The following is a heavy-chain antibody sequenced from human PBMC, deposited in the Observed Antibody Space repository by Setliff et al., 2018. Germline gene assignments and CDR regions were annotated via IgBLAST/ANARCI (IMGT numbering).Heavy chain of an antibody. CDR1: SDSISPYY. CDR2: IYYSGSA. Sequence: SETLSLTCTVSSDSISPYYWSWIRQPPGKGLEWIGYIYYSGSANYNPSLKSRVSISVDTSKNQFSLKVNSVTAADTAVYYCATLLANYGSGMDVWGQGTTVTVSS. D-gene: IGHD3-10*01. J-gene: IGHJ6*02. CDR3: ATLLANYGSGMDV. V-gene: IGHV4-59*08.